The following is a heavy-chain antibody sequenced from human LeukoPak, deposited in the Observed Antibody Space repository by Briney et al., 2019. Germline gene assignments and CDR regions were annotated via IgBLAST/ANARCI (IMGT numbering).Heavy chain of an antibody. Sequence: ASVKVSCKASGYTFTGYYMHWVRQAPGQGLEWMGIINPSGDSTTYAQKFQGRVTMTRDMSTTTVYMELSSLTSEDSAIYYCAAAYYYFYIDVWGTGTTVSVSS. V-gene: IGHV1-46*01. CDR1: GYTFTGYY. CDR2: INPSGDST. J-gene: IGHJ6*03. D-gene: IGHD6-25*01. CDR3: AAAYYYFYIDV.